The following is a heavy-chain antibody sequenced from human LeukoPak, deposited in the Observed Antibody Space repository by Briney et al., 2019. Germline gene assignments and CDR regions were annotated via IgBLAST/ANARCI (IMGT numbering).Heavy chain of an antibody. Sequence: PGGSLRLSCAASGFTFSNYWMHSVRQAPGKGLVWVSRINSDGINTSYADSVKGRFTISRDNAKNTLNLQMNSLRAEDTAVYYCARDLGQYYDTSDNWFDPWGQGTLVTVSS. D-gene: IGHD3-22*01. CDR1: GFTFSNYW. CDR3: ARDLGQYYDTSDNWFDP. CDR2: INSDGINT. J-gene: IGHJ5*02. V-gene: IGHV3-74*01.